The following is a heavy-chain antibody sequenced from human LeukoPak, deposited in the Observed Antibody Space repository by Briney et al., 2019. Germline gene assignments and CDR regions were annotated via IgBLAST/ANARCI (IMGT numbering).Heavy chain of an antibody. CDR1: GGSISSYY. D-gene: IGHD6-13*01. CDR2: IYYSGST. V-gene: IGHV4-59*01. Sequence: SETLSLTCTVSGGSISSYYWSWIRQPPGKGLEWIGHIYYSGSTNCNPSLKSRVTISVDTSKKQFSLKLSSVTAADTAVYYCARVPGVFSSRPYYFDYWGQGTLVTVSS. J-gene: IGHJ4*02. CDR3: ARVPGVFSSRPYYFDY.